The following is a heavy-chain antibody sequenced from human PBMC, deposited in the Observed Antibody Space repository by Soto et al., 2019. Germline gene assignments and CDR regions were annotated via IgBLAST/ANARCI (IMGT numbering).Heavy chain of an antibody. Sequence: SETLSLTCTVSGGSISSYYWSWIRQPPGKGLEWIGYIYYSGSTNYNPSLKSRVTISVDTSKNQFSLKLSSVTAADTAVYYCARNGAVPTDIDYWGQGTLVTVSS. CDR3: ARNGAVPTDIDY. D-gene: IGHD2-2*01. J-gene: IGHJ4*02. CDR1: GGSISSYY. V-gene: IGHV4-59*01. CDR2: IYYSGST.